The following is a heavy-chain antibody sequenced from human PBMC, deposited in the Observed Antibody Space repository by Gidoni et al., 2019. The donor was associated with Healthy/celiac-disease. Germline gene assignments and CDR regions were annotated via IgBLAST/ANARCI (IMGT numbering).Heavy chain of an antibody. CDR3: ARGDGFLEWNNWFDP. V-gene: IGHV4-4*07. CDR1: GGSSSSYY. CDR2: IYTSGST. J-gene: IGHJ5*02. D-gene: IGHD3-3*01. Sequence: QVQMQESGPGLVKPSETLSLTGTVSGGSSSSYYWSWIRQPAGTGLEWIGRIYTSGSTNYNPSLKSRVTMSVDTSKNQFSLKLSSVTAADTAVYYCARGDGFLEWNNWFDPWGQGTLVTVSS.